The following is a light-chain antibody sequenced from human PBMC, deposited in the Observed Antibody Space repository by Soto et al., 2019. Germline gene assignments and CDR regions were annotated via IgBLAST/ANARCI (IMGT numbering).Light chain of an antibody. CDR3: LLSPVWV. Sequence: QAVVTQEPSLTVCPGGTVTLTCGSRTGAVTSGHYPYWFQQKPGQAPRTLIYDTSNKHSWTPARFSGSLLGGKAALTLSGAQPEDEAEYYCLLSPVWVFGGGTKVTVL. V-gene: IGLV7-46*01. J-gene: IGLJ3*02. CDR1: TGAVTSGHY. CDR2: DTS.